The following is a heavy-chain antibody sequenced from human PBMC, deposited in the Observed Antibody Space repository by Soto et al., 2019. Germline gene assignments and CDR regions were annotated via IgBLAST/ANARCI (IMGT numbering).Heavy chain of an antibody. CDR2: ISGSAGST. CDR3: AKGPEYIEVAGYFDY. CDR1: GFTFSSYA. J-gene: IGHJ4*02. Sequence: EVQLLESGGGLVQPGGSLRLSCAASGFTFSSYAMSCVRQAPGKGLEWVSAISGSAGSTYYADSVKGRFTISRDNSKNTLYLHRKSLRAEDTAVYYCAKGPEYIEVAGYFDYWGQGALVIVSS. V-gene: IGHV3-23*01. D-gene: IGHD6-19*01.